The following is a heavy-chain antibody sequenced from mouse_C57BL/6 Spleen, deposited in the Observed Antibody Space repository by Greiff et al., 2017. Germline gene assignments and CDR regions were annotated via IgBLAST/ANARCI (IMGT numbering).Heavy chain of an antibody. D-gene: IGHD2-2*01. CDR1: GYSITSGYY. CDR3: ARGVYGYGAWFAY. Sequence: EVHLVESGPGLVKPSQSLSLTCSVTGYSITSGYYWNWIRQFPGNKLEWMGYISYDGSNNYNASLKNRISITRDTSKNQLYLKLNSVTTEDTATYDCARGVYGYGAWFAYWGQGTLVTVSA. J-gene: IGHJ3*01. V-gene: IGHV3-6*01. CDR2: ISYDGSN.